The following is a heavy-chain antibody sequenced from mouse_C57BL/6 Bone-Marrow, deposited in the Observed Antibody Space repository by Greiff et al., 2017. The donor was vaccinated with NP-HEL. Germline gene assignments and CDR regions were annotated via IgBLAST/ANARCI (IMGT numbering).Heavy chain of an antibody. CDR2: IDPSDSYT. CDR1: GYTFTSYW. D-gene: IGHD1-1*01. CDR3: AREAYYGSSPFYYAMDY. Sequence: VQLQQSGAELVKPGASVKLSCKASGYTFTSYWMQWVKQRPGQGLEWIGEIDPSDSYTNYNQKFKGKATLTVDTSSSTAYMQLSSLTSEDSAVYYCAREAYYGSSPFYYAMDYWGQGTSVTVSS. V-gene: IGHV1-50*01. J-gene: IGHJ4*01.